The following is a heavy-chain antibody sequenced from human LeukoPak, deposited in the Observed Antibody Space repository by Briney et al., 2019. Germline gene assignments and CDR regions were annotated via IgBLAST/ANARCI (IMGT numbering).Heavy chain of an antibody. CDR2: ISGSSGTI. Sequence: GGYLRLSCAASGFTFSSYSVNWVRQAPGKGLEWVSYISGSSGTIYYADSVKGRFTISRDNAKNSLYLQMNSLRAEDTAVYYCARGIIAVAAASDFWGQGTLVTVSS. CDR1: GFTFSSYS. CDR3: ARGIIAVAAASDF. V-gene: IGHV3-48*01. J-gene: IGHJ4*02. D-gene: IGHD6-19*01.